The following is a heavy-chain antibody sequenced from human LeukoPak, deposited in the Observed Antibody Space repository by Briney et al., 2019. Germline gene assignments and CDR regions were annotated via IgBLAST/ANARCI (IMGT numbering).Heavy chain of an antibody. CDR3: ARGRSPVWVDY. V-gene: IGHV4-39*07. D-gene: IGHD7-27*01. CDR1: GGSISSSSYY. Sequence: SETLSLTCTVSGGSISSSSYYWGWIRQPPGKGLEWIGSIYYSGSTNYNPSLKSRVTISVDTSKNQFSLKLSSVTAADTAVYYCARGRSPVWVDYWGQGTLVTVSS. J-gene: IGHJ4*02. CDR2: IYYSGST.